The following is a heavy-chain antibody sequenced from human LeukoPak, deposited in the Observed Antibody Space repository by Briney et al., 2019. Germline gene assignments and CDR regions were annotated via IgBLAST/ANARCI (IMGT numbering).Heavy chain of an antibody. J-gene: IGHJ3*01. CDR2: ISTSSSTI. CDR1: GFTFSSYS. Sequence: PGGSLRLSCAASGFTFSSYSMNWVRQAPGKGLEWVSYISTSSSTIYYGDSVKGRFTISRDNAKNSMYLQMNSLRADDTSVYYCARGDFWGGPYTDAFDVWGQGTMVTVSS. CDR3: ARGDFWGGPYTDAFDV. D-gene: IGHD3-3*01. V-gene: IGHV3-48*04.